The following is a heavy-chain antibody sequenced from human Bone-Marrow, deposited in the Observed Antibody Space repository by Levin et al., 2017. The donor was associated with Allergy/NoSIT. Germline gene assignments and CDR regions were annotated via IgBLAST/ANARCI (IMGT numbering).Heavy chain of an antibody. J-gene: IGHJ2*01. D-gene: IGHD3-22*01. Sequence: GGSLRLSCTASGFTFSDYYMSWVRQAPGKGPEWLSYISSSGSTISYADHLEGRFTISRDNAKNSVYLQINNLRDEDTAVYYCARDAAGYYKFWYFDLWGRGTLVSVSA. CDR1: GFTFSDYY. V-gene: IGHV3-11*01. CDR3: ARDAAGYYKFWYFDL. CDR2: ISSSGSTI.